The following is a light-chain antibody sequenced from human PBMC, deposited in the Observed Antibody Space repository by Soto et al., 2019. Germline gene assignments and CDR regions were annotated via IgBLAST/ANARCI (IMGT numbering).Light chain of an antibody. CDR1: RSVSNNY. J-gene: IGKJ1*01. CDR2: GAS. V-gene: IGKV3-20*01. Sequence: EIVLTQSPGTLSLSPGERATLSCRASRSVSNNYVAWYQRKPGQAPRLLIYGASSRATDIPRRFSGSGSGTDFTLTITRVEPEDFAVYYCQQYGSSPPTFGQGTKVESK. CDR3: QQYGSSPPT.